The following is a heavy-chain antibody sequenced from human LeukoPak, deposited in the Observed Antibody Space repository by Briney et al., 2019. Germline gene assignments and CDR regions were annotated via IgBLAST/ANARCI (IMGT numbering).Heavy chain of an antibody. CDR1: GFTFSSYA. CDR2: ISGRGGST. D-gene: IGHD5-18*01. J-gene: IGHJ4*02. CDR3: AKEPNGYSYGYPYYFDY. Sequence: GGSLRLSCAASGFTFSSYAMSWVRQAPGKGLEWVSAISGRGGSTYYADSVKGRFTISRDNSKNTLYLQMNSLRAEDTAVYYCAKEPNGYSYGYPYYFDYWGQGTLVTVSS. V-gene: IGHV3-23*01.